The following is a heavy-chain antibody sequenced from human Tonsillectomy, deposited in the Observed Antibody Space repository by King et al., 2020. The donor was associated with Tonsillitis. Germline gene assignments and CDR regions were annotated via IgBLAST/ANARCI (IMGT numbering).Heavy chain of an antibody. Sequence: VQLVESGGGLVQPGGSLRLSCAASGFTFSSYAMSWVRQAPGKGLEWVSAISGSGGSTYYADSVKGRFTISRDNSKNTLYLQMNSLRAEDTAVDYCAKLTGYYYGSGSYGLFQHWGQGTLVTVSS. J-gene: IGHJ1*01. V-gene: IGHV3-23*04. D-gene: IGHD3-10*01. CDR3: AKLTGYYYGSGSYGLFQH. CDR1: GFTFSSYA. CDR2: ISGSGGST.